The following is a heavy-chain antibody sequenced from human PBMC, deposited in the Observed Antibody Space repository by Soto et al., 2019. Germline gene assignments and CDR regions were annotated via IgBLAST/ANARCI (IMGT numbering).Heavy chain of an antibody. D-gene: IGHD5-18*01. CDR2: INPSDGST. CDR1: GYTFISYY. J-gene: IGHJ6*02. V-gene: IGHV1-46*01. Sequence: ASVKVSCKASGYTFISYYMHWVRQAPGQGLEWMGIINPSDGSTSYAQKFQGRVTMTRDTSTSTVYMELSSLRSEDTAVYYCARDLGDETAMVYYYYGMDVWGHGTTVTVSS. CDR3: ARDLGDETAMVYYYYGMDV.